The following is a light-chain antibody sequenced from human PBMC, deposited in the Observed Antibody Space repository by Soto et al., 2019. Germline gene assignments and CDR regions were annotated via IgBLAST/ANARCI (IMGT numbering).Light chain of an antibody. V-gene: IGLV2-14*01. Sequence: QSALTQPASVSGSPGQSITISCTGTSSDVGGYNYVSWYQQHPGKAPKLMIYDVSTRPSGVSNRFSGSKSGNTASLTISGLQADDEADYYCSSYTSSSTYVFGPGTKVTVL. CDR2: DVS. CDR3: SSYTSSSTYV. J-gene: IGLJ1*01. CDR1: SSDVGGYNY.